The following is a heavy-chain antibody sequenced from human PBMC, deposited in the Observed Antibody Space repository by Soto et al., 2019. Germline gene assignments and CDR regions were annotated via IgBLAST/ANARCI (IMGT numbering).Heavy chain of an antibody. CDR3: ARDGREASGMDV. D-gene: IGHD1-26*01. V-gene: IGHV4-59*11. Sequence: SETLSLTCTVSGGSISSHYWSWVRPAPGKGLEWIGHIYYRGSTTYNPSLRSRSTISVDTSNNQFSLKLNSVTTADTAVYYCARDGREASGMDVWGQGTKVTVSS. J-gene: IGHJ6*02. CDR2: IYYRGST. CDR1: GGSISSHY.